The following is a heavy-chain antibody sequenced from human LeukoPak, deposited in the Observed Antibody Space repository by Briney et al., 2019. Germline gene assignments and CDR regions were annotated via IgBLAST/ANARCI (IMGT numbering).Heavy chain of an antibody. CDR3: ARARYCSSTSCSRSFDY. D-gene: IGHD2-2*01. CDR1: GGTFSSYA. V-gene: IGHV1-69*13. Sequence: SVKVSCKASGGTFSSYAISWVRQAPGQGLEWMGGIIPIFGTANYAQKFQGRVTITADESTSTAYMELSSLRSEDTAVYYCARARYCSSTSCSRSFDYWGQGTLVTVSS. CDR2: IIPIFGTA. J-gene: IGHJ4*02.